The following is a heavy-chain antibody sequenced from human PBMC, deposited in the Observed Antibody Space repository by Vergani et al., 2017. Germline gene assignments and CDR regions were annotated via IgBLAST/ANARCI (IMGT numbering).Heavy chain of an antibody. V-gene: IGHV4-34*01. CDR3: ARLSRIAAAGTPYYGMDV. CDR1: GGSFSGYY. CDR2: INHSGRT. J-gene: IGHJ6*02. D-gene: IGHD6-13*01. Sequence: QVQLQQWGAGLLKPSETLSLTCAVYGGSFSGYYWSWIRQPPGKGLEWIGEINHSGRTNYNPSLKSRFTISVDTSKNQFSLKRSSVTAADTAVYYCARLSRIAAAGTPYYGMDVWGQGTTVTVSS.